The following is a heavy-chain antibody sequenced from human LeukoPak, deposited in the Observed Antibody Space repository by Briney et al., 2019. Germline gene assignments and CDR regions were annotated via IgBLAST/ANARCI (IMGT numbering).Heavy chain of an antibody. CDR1: GYTFTSYD. D-gene: IGHD3-22*01. CDR3: ASTGGGYSDSSGVPYYYYMDV. CDR2: MSPKSANT. Sequence: GASVKVSCKASGYTFTSYDINWVRQASGQGLEWMGWMSPKSANTGYAQQFQGRVTITRDTSISTAYMELSSLTSEDTAVYYRASTGGGYSDSSGVPYYYYMDVWGKGTTVTISS. J-gene: IGHJ6*03. V-gene: IGHV1-8*03.